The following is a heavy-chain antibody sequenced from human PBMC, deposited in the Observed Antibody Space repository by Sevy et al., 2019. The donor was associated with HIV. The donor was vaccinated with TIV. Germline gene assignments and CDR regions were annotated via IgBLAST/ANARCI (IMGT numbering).Heavy chain of an antibody. J-gene: IGHJ4*02. CDR1: GYTFTGYY. CDR2: INPNSGGT. CDR3: ARAAAGLYYDRDYFDY. V-gene: IGHV1-2*02. D-gene: IGHD3-10*02. Sequence: ASVKVSCKASGYTFTGYYIHWVRQAPGQGLEWMGRINPNSGGTNYAQKFQDRVTMTRDTSISTAYMELSRLRSDDTAVYYCARAAAGLYYDRDYFDYWGQRTLVTVSS.